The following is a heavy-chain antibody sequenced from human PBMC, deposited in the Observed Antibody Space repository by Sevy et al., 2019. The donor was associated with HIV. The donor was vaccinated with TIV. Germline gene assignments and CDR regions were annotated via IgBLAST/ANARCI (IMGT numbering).Heavy chain of an antibody. CDR1: GFTFSSYS. CDR2: ISSSSSTI. CDR3: ARGGVGATTCDPMDV. D-gene: IGHD1-26*01. Sequence: GWSLRLSCAASGFTFSSYSMNWVRQAPGKGLEWVSYISSSSSTIYYADSVKGRFTISRDNAKNSLYLQMNSLRAEDTAVYYCARGGVGATTCDPMDVWGKGTTVTVSS. J-gene: IGHJ6*03. V-gene: IGHV3-48*01.